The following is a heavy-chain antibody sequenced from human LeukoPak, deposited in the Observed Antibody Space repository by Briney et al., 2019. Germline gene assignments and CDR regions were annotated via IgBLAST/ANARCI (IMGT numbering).Heavy chain of an antibody. D-gene: IGHD5-18*01. V-gene: IGHV1-69*13. J-gene: IGHJ5*02. CDR1: GGTFSSYA. CDR3: ASLGCSYA. Sequence: ASVKVSCKASGGTFSSYAISRVRRAPGQGLEWMGGIIPIFGTANYAQKFQGRVTITADESTSTAYMELSSLRSEDTAVYYCASLGCSYAWGQGTLVTVSS. CDR2: IIPIFGTA.